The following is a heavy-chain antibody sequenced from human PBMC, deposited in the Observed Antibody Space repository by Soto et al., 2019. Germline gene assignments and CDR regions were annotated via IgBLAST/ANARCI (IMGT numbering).Heavy chain of an antibody. CDR1: GYTFTSYG. CDR3: ARGGTIWFGELPTDY. D-gene: IGHD3-10*01. CDR2: ISAYNGNT. V-gene: IGHV1-18*04. Sequence: GASVKVSFKASGYTFTSYGTSWVRQAPGQGLEWMGWISAYNGNTNYAQKLQGRVTMTTDTSTSTAYMELRSLRSDDTAVYYCARGGTIWFGELPTDYWGQGTLVTVSS. J-gene: IGHJ4*02.